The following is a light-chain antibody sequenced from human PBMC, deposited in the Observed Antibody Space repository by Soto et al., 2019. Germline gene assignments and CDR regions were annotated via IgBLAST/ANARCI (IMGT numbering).Light chain of an antibody. V-gene: IGKV3-11*01. CDR3: QHRSNWPPT. J-gene: IGKJ1*01. CDR1: QSVDRY. CDR2: DAS. Sequence: EIVLTQSPAPPSSPPGDRATLLARASQSVDRYLAWYQQKVGQAPRLLIYDASNRATGIPARFSGSGSGTDFTLSISRLEPDDFAVYYCQHRSNWPPTFGQGTKV.